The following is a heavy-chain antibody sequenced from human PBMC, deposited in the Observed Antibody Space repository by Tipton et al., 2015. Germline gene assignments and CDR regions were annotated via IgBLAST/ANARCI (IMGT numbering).Heavy chain of an antibody. Sequence: TLSLTCSVFGGSITTINWCTWVRQPPGKGLEWIGEVYHTGTTNYTPSLKSRLTISVDKSKNQFSLKLNSVTAADTAVYYCARGLLLWFGMSDYWGRGTLVTVSS. D-gene: IGHD3-10*01. CDR3: ARGLLLWFGMSDY. J-gene: IGHJ4*02. CDR1: GGSITTINW. V-gene: IGHV4-4*02. CDR2: VYHTGTT.